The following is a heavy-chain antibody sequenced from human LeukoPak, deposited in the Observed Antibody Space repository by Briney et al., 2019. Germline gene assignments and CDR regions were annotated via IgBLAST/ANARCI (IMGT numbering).Heavy chain of an antibody. CDR3: AREATRGTNFDY. Sequence: SETLSLTCAVYGESFSGHYWTWIRQPPGRGLDWIGEINHSGSTTSNPSLNNRVTISVDTSKNQFSLKLSSVTAADTAVYYCAREATRGTNFDYWGQGTLVTVSS. J-gene: IGHJ4*02. V-gene: IGHV4-34*01. D-gene: IGHD1-26*01. CDR1: GESFSGHY. CDR2: INHSGST.